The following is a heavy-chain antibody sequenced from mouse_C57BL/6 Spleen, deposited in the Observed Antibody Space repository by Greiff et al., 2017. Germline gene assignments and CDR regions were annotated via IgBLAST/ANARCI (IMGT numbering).Heavy chain of an antibody. CDR3: ARGGSGYLYAMDY. J-gene: IGHJ4*01. V-gene: IGHV1-26*01. Sequence: EVQLQQSGPELVKPGASVKISCKASGCTFTDYYMNWVKQSHGKSLEWIGDINPNNGGTSYNQKFKGKATLTVDKSSSTAYMELRSLTSEDSAVYYCARGGSGYLYAMDYWGQGTSVTVSS. D-gene: IGHD3-2*02. CDR1: GCTFTDYY. CDR2: INPNNGGT.